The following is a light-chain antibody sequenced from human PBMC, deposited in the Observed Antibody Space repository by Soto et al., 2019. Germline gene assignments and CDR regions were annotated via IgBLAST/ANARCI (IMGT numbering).Light chain of an antibody. CDR3: QQYSSYSPYT. V-gene: IGKV1-5*03. CDR2: EAS. CDR1: QTVYTW. Sequence: DIQMTQSPSTLSASIGDRVTITCRASQTVYTWLAWYQQKPGTAPKLLIYEASTLHSGVPSRFSGSGSGTEFTLVISRLXPDDLATYYCQQYSSYSPYTFGQGTKVDIK. J-gene: IGKJ2*01.